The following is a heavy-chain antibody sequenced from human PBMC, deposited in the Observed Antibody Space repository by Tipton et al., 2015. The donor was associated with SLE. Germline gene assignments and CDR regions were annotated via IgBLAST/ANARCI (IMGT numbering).Heavy chain of an antibody. D-gene: IGHD6-13*01. Sequence: TLSLTCTVSGGSISDYYWTWIRQPPGKGLEWIGYIFYSGGTNYSPSLKSRVTISVDTSNNQFSLELSSVTAADTAVYYCALSMTAASGPFDYWGQGILVTVS. CDR3: ALSMTAASGPFDY. CDR2: IFYSGGT. CDR1: GGSISDYY. V-gene: IGHV4-59*12. J-gene: IGHJ4*02.